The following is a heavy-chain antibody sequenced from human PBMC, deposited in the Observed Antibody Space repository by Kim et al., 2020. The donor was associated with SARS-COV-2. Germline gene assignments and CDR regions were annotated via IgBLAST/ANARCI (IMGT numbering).Heavy chain of an antibody. CDR3: ARGKKLAVALAPKKYYFDY. CDR1: GGSFSGYY. Sequence: SETLSLTCAVYGGSFSGYYWSWIRQPPGKGLEWIGEINHSGSTNYNPSLKSRGTISVDTSKNQFSLKLSSVTAADTAVYYCARGKKLAVALAPKKYYFDYWGQGTLVTVSS. V-gene: IGHV4-34*01. J-gene: IGHJ4*02. CDR2: INHSGST. D-gene: IGHD6-19*01.